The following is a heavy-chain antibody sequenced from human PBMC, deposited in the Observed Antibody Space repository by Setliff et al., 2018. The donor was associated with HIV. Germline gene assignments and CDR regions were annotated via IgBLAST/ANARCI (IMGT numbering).Heavy chain of an antibody. CDR3: AREKYGDKFDY. D-gene: IGHD2-8*01. V-gene: IGHV1-18*01. CDR2: ISAFDGNT. J-gene: IGHJ4*02. CDR1: GYTFTSYR. Sequence: GASVKVSCKASGYTFTSYRISWVRQAPGQGLEWMGWISAFDGNTNFEQKLQDRITMTTDTSTSTAYMELRSLRSDDTAMYYCAREKYGDKFDYWGQGTLVTVSS.